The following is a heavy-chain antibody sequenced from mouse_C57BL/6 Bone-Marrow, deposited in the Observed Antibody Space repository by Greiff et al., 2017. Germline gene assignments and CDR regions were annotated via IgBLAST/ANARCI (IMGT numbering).Heavy chain of an antibody. J-gene: IGHJ3*01. D-gene: IGHD4-1*02. CDR2: ISSGGSNT. Sequence: EVQVVESGGDLVKPGGSLKLSCAASGFTFSSYGMSWVRQTPDKRLEWVATISSGGSNTYYPDSVKGRFTISSDNAKNTLYLQMSSLESEDTALYYCARLQLGPWFAYWGQGTLVTVSA. CDR3: ARLQLGPWFAY. V-gene: IGHV5-6*01. CDR1: GFTFSSYG.